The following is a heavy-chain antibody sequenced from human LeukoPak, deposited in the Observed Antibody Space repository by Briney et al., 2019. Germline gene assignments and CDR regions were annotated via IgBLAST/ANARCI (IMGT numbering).Heavy chain of an antibody. D-gene: IGHD1-26*01. CDR1: GFTFTSYA. J-gene: IGHJ4*02. Sequence: PGGSLRLSFAAPGFTFTSYAMSGVGRAPGKGLDGSSSITGSGDTTYYADSVKGRFTISRDNSKNTLYLQMNSLRAEDTAVYHCARDGGSYLQPTDYWGQGTLVTVSS. V-gene: IGHV3-23*01. CDR3: ARDGGSYLQPTDY. CDR2: ITGSGDTT.